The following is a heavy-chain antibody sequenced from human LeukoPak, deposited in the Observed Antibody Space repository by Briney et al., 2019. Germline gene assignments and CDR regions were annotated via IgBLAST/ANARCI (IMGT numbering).Heavy chain of an antibody. CDR2: IGGGGDGT. Sequence: PGGSLRLSCAASGFTFSSYIMNWVRQAPGKGLEWVSAIGGGGDGTYYADSVKGRFTISRDNSKNTLYLQMNSLRAEDTALYYCAKSIYSYGRFFDYWGQGTLVTVST. CDR1: GFTFSSYI. V-gene: IGHV3-23*01. D-gene: IGHD4-17*01. J-gene: IGHJ4*02. CDR3: AKSIYSYGRFFDY.